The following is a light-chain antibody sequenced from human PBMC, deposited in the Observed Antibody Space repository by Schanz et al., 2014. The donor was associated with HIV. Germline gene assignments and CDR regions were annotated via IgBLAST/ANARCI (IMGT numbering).Light chain of an antibody. CDR2: DVT. CDR3: ISYTSDTVV. J-gene: IGLJ2*01. V-gene: IGLV2-14*01. Sequence: QSVLTQPASVSGSPGQSITISCTGNSRDVDSNNYVSWYQQCPGKAPKLMIYDVTDRPSGVSNRFSGSKSGNTASLTISGLQAEDEADYYCISYTSDTVVFGGGTKLTVL. CDR1: SRDVDSNNY.